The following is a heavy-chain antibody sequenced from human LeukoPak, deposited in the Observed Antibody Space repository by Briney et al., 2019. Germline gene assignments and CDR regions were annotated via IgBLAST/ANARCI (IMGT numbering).Heavy chain of an antibody. CDR1: GFTFDDYA. Sequence: GGSLRLSCAASGFTFDDYAMHWVRQAPGKGLEWVSGISWNSGSIGYADSVKGRFTISRDNAKNSLYLQMNSLRAEDTALYYCAKGAGIAVARPFDYWGQGTLVTVSS. V-gene: IGHV3-9*01. J-gene: IGHJ4*02. CDR2: ISWNSGSI. CDR3: AKGAGIAVARPFDY. D-gene: IGHD6-19*01.